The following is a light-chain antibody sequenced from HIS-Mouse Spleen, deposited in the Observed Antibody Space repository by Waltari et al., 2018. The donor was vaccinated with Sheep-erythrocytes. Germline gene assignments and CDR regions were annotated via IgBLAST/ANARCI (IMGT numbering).Light chain of an antibody. CDR1: SSNIGSNT. J-gene: IGLJ2*01. CDR3: AAWDDSLSGVV. V-gene: IGLV1-47*01. CDR2: EGS. Sequence: QSVLTQPPSASGTPGQRVTISCSGSSSNIGSNTVNWYQKLPGTAPKLMIYEGSKRPSGVSNRFSGSKSGTSASLAISGLRSEDEADYYCAAWDDSLSGVVFGGGTKLTVL.